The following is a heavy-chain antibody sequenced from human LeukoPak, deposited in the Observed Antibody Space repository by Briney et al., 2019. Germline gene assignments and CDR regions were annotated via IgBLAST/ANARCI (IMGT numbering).Heavy chain of an antibody. CDR3: ARPMFSGFWNAFDI. Sequence: PETLTLTCTGSGGSISSSRYYWAWIRQPPGRGLEWIGSIYYGGSTYYNPSLKSRVTISADTSKNQFSLRLSSVTAADTAVYYCARPMFSGFWNAFDIWGQGTMVTVSS. CDR1: GGSISSSRYY. J-gene: IGHJ3*02. V-gene: IGHV4-39*01. D-gene: IGHD3-3*01. CDR2: IYYGGST.